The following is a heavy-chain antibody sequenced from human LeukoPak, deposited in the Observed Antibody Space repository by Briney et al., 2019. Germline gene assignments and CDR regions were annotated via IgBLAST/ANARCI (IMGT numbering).Heavy chain of an antibody. CDR1: GGSITSYY. V-gene: IGHV4-4*07. J-gene: IGHJ4*02. CDR3: ARGSWSFDY. CDR2: LYTSGST. Sequence: SETLSLTCTVSGGSITSYYWSWIRQPAGKGLEWIGRLYTSGSTNYNPSLKSRVTISVDKSKNQFPLNLSSVTAADTAVYYCARGSWSFDYWGQGTLVTVSS. D-gene: IGHD6-13*01.